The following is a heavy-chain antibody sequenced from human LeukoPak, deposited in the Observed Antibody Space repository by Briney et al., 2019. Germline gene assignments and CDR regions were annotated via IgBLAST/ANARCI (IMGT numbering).Heavy chain of an antibody. CDR3: ARVDGSGSYICYYYMDV. V-gene: IGHV3-7*01. CDR1: GFTFSSYW. Sequence: PGGSLRLSCGASGFTFSSYWMSWVRQAPGKGLEWVANIKQDGSEKYYVDSVKGRFTISRDNAKNSLYLQMNSLRAEDTAVYYCARVDGSGSYICYYYMDVWGKGTTVTVSS. CDR2: IKQDGSEK. J-gene: IGHJ6*03. D-gene: IGHD3-10*01.